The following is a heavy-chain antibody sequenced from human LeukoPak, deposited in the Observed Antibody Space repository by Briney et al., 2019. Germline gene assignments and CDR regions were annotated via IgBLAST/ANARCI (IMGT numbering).Heavy chain of an antibody. Sequence: PSETLSLTCAVYGGSFSGYYWSWIRQLPGKGLEWIGEINHSGSTNYNPSLKSRVTISVDTSKNQFSLKLSSVTAADTAVYFCARDAAGEGRLVITWFDPWGQGTLVTVSS. V-gene: IGHV4-34*01. J-gene: IGHJ5*02. D-gene: IGHD3-22*01. CDR3: ARDAAGEGRLVITWFDP. CDR2: INHSGST. CDR1: GGSFSGYY.